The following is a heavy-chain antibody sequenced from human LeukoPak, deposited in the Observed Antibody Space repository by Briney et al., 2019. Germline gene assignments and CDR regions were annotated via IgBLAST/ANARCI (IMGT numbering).Heavy chain of an antibody. Sequence: ASVKVSCKASGYTFTSYGISWVRQAPGQGLEWMGWISAYNGNTNYAQKLQGRVTMTTDTSTSTAYMELRSLRSDDTAVYYCARDPELLWFGEPGGFDPWGQGTLVTVSS. CDR2: ISAYNGNT. CDR3: ARDPELLWFGEPGGFDP. D-gene: IGHD3-10*01. CDR1: GYTFTSYG. J-gene: IGHJ5*02. V-gene: IGHV1-18*01.